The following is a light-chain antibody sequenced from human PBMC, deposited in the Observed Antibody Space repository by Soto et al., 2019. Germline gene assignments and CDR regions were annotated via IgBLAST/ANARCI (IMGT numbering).Light chain of an antibody. CDR3: SAYTITSPDV. Sequence: QSALTQPASVSGSPGQSISISCTGTSSDVGAYNYISWYQQHPGKAPKLIIYDVSNRPSGVSSRFSGSKSGNTASLTISGLQAEDGADYYCSAYTITSPDVFGTGTQLTVL. V-gene: IGLV2-14*03. CDR2: DVS. J-gene: IGLJ1*01. CDR1: SSDVGAYNY.